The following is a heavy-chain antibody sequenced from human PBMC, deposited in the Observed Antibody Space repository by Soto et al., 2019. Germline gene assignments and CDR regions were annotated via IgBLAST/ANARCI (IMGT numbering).Heavy chain of an antibody. CDR1: GYTFTSYG. D-gene: IGHD3-3*01. J-gene: IGHJ4*02. Sequence: QVQLVQSGAEVKKPGASVKVSCKASGYTFTSYGINWVRQAPGQGLEWMGWISPYNGNTHYAQKLQGRVTMTTDTSTSTAYMELRGLRSDDTAVYDGASVQRGYDFADCGQGNLVTVAS. V-gene: IGHV1-18*01. CDR2: ISPYNGNT. CDR3: ASVQRGYDFAD.